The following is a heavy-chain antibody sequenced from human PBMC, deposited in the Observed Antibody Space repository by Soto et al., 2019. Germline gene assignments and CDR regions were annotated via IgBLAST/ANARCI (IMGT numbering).Heavy chain of an antibody. V-gene: IGHV1-18*01. J-gene: IGHJ3*02. CDR3: AREYTSDYDYIWGSYRHEAFDI. D-gene: IGHD3-16*02. CDR2: ISAYNGNT. CDR1: GYTFTSYG. Sequence: ASVKVSCKASGYTFTSYGISWVRQAPGQGLEWMGWISAYNGNTDYAQKLQGRVTMTTDTSTSTAYMELRSLRSDDTAVYYCAREYTSDYDYIWGSYRHEAFDIWGQGTMVTVSS.